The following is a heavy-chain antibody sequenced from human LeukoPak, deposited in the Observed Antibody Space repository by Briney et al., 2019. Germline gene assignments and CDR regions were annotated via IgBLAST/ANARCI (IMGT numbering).Heavy chain of an antibody. CDR1: GFTFDDYG. D-gene: IGHD3-22*01. CDR3: AKTGSSDYYDSSGYYDDAFDI. Sequence: GGSLRLSCAASGFTFDDYGMDWVRHAPGKGLEWVSGISGNGGSRDYADSVKGRFTISRDNAKNSLYLQMNSLRAEDTALYYCAKTGSSDYYDSSGYYDDAFDIWGQGTVVTVSS. CDR2: ISGNGGSR. J-gene: IGHJ3*02. V-gene: IGHV3-9*01.